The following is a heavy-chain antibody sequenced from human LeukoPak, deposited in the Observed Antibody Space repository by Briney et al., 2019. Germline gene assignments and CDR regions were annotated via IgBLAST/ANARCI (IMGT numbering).Heavy chain of an antibody. D-gene: IGHD6-6*01. CDR1: GYSISSGYY. V-gene: IGHV4-38-2*02. Sequence: SETLSLTCTVSGYSISSGYYWGWIRQPPGKGLEWIGSIYHSGSTSYNPSLKSRVTISVDTSKNQFSLKLSSVTAADTAVYYCARDRSVGVLPAPPFDFWGQGTLVTVSS. CDR2: IYHSGST. J-gene: IGHJ4*02. CDR3: ARDRSVGVLPAPPFDF.